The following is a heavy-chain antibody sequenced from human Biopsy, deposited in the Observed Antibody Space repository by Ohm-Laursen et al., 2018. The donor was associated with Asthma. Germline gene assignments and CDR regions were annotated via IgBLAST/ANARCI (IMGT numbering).Heavy chain of an antibody. V-gene: IGHV1-69*13. CDR3: VRKAGSCISRTCYSLDF. D-gene: IGHD2-2*01. CDR2: INSVFGTT. J-gene: IGHJ4*02. Sequence: GASVKVSCKSLRGTFNTYVIGWGRQAPGQRLEWMGGINSVFGTTTYPQKFQDRVTITADDSTSTVYMELSSLRSEDTAVYYCVRKAGSCISRTCYSLDFWGQGTLVTVSS. CDR1: RGTFNTYV.